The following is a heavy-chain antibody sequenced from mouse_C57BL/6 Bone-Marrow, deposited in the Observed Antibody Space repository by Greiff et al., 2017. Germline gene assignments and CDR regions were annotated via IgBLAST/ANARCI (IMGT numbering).Heavy chain of an antibody. V-gene: IGHV1-74*01. J-gene: IGHJ4*01. D-gene: IGHD1-1*01. CDR3: APGDYYYGSSYSAMDY. CDR1: GYTFTSYW. CDR2: IHPSDSDT. Sequence: VQLQQPGAELVKPGASVKVSCKASGYTFTSYWMHWVKQRPGQGLEWIGRIHPSDSDTNYNQKFKGKATLTVDKSSSTAYMQLSSLTSEDSAVYYCAPGDYYYGSSYSAMDYWGQGTSVTVSS.